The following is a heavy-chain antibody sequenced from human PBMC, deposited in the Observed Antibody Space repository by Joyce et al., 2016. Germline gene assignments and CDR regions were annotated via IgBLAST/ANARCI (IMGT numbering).Heavy chain of an antibody. CDR1: GYNFANYD. V-gene: IGHV1-8*01. D-gene: IGHD2-8*01. J-gene: IGHJ4*02. CDR3: ARGNGGWSSPLDY. Sequence: QVQLVQSGAEVKKPGASVKVSCKASGYNFANYDIHWVRQATGQGPEWMGWMTPKSGDTGYVQRFQGRVAMTRNTSIRAAYMELSSLRSEDTAVYYCARGNGGWSSPLDYWGQGTLVIVSS. CDR2: MTPKSGDT.